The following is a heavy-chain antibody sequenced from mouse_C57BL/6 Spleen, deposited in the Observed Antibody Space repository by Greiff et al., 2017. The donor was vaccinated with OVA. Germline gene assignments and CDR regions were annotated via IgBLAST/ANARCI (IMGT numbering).Heavy chain of an antibody. V-gene: IGHV1-26*01. J-gene: IGHJ2*01. CDR1: GYTFTDYY. Sequence: EVMLQQSGPELVQPGASVKISCKASGYTFTDYYMNWVKQSHGKSLEWIGDINPHNGGTSYNQKVKGKATLTVDKDTSTAYMCLRSLTSEDSAVYYCATFITTGFDYWGQGTTLTVSS. D-gene: IGHD1-1*01. CDR2: INPHNGGT. CDR3: ATFITTGFDY.